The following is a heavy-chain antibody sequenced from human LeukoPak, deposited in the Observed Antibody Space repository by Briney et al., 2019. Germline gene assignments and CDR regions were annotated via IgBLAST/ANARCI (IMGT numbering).Heavy chain of an antibody. CDR1: GYIFTSYY. J-gene: IGHJ6*03. Sequence: GASVKVSCKASGYIFTSYYMHWVRQAPGQGLEWMGIINPSGGSTSYAQKFQGRVTMTRDMSTSTVYMELSSLRSEDTAVYYCAGDGQVLWGYYYYMDVWGKGTTVTVSS. CDR3: AGDGQVLWGYYYYMDV. CDR2: INPSGGST. D-gene: IGHD3-10*01. V-gene: IGHV1-46*01.